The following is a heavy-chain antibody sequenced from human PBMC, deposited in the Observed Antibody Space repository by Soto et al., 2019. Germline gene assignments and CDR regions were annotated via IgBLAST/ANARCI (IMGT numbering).Heavy chain of an antibody. CDR3: ARGAYYYDSRQFDP. Sequence: SETLSLTCTVSGGSISSGGYYWSWIRQHPGKGLEWIGYIYYSGSTYYNPSLKSRVTISVDTSKNQFSLKLSSVTAADTAVYYCARGAYYYDSRQFDPWGQGTLVTVSS. D-gene: IGHD3-22*01. CDR2: IYYSGST. CDR1: GGSISSGGYY. J-gene: IGHJ5*02. V-gene: IGHV4-31*03.